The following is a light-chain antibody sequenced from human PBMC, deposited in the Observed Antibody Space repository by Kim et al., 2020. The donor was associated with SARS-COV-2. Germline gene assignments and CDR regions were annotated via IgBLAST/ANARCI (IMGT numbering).Light chain of an antibody. CDR3: QQRTNWPPWT. Sequence: SPGERATLSCRASQNIGGFLAWYQQRPGQTPRLLIYNASTTATGIPGRFSGIASGTDFTLTISSLEPEDFAVYYCQQRTNWPPWTFGQGTKVDIK. CDR1: QNIGGF. V-gene: IGKV3-11*01. CDR2: NAS. J-gene: IGKJ1*01.